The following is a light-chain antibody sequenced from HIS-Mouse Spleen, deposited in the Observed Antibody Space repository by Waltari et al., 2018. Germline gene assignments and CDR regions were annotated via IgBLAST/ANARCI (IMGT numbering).Light chain of an antibody. V-gene: IGLV1-47*01. J-gene: IGLJ3*02. CDR3: AAWDDSLSGPV. CDR1: ISNIGSNS. Sequence: QSVLTQPPSASATPGQRVTISCSVRISNIGSNSVYWYQQLPGTATKLLSYRNKQRPSGVPDRFSGSKSGTSASLAISGLRSEDEADYYCAAWDDSLSGPVFGGGTKLTVL. CDR2: RNK.